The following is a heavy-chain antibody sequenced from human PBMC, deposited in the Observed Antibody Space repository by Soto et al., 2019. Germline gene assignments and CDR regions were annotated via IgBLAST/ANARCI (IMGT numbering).Heavy chain of an antibody. D-gene: IGHD3-9*01. Sequence: VQLLEPGGGLVQPGGSLRLSCTASGFSFSTYAMTWVRQAPGKELEWVSSISGSGSSTYYADSVKGRFTISRDNSKNTLYLQMNSLRAEDTAVYYCVKDAMRYFDWLTNYVDYWGQGTLATVSS. CDR2: ISGSGSST. V-gene: IGHV3-23*01. J-gene: IGHJ4*02. CDR1: GFSFSTYA. CDR3: VKDAMRYFDWLTNYVDY.